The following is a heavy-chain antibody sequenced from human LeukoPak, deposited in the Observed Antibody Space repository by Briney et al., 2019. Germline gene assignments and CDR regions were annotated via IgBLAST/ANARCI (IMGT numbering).Heavy chain of an antibody. CDR2: IFSTGST. J-gene: IGHJ4*02. D-gene: IGHD5-24*01. CDR1: GGSITSLY. V-gene: IGHV4-59*11. Sequence: SETLSLTCTISGGSITSLYWTWIRQPPGKGLEWIGYIFSTGSTNYNPSLKSRVTMSVDTSKNQFSLNLISVTAADTAVYYCASLSRDAFNHFDYWGQGTQVTVSS. CDR3: ASLSRDAFNHFDY.